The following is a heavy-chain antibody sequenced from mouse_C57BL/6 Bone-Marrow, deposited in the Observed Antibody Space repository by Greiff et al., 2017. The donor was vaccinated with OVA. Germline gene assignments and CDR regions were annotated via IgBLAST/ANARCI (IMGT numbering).Heavy chain of an antibody. CDR3: ARGDGYYGRDYFDY. Sequence: LVESGPELVKPGASVKISCKASGYTFTDYYINWVKQRPGQGLEWIGWIYPGSGNTKYNEKFKGKATLTVDTSSSTAYMQLSSLTSEDSAVYFCARGDGYYGRDYFDYWGQGTTLTVSS. V-gene: IGHV1-84*01. J-gene: IGHJ2*01. CDR1: GYTFTDYY. D-gene: IGHD1-1*01. CDR2: IYPGSGNT.